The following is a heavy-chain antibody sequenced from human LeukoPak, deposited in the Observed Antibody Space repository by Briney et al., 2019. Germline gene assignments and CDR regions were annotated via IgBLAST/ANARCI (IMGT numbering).Heavy chain of an antibody. CDR2: ISGSTTDT. CDR3: AKDRLTGTPYYFDY. Sequence: PGGSLRISCAASGFTFSFYAMGWGRQAPGKGLEWVSPISGSTTDTNYADSVKGRFTISRDNSKNTLYLQMDSLRAEDTAVYYCAKDRLTGTPYYFDYWGQGTLVTVSS. V-gene: IGHV3-23*01. D-gene: IGHD1-20*01. CDR1: GFTFSFYA. J-gene: IGHJ4*02.